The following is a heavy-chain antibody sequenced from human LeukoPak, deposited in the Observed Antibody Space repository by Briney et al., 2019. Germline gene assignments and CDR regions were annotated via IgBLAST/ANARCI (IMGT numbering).Heavy chain of an antibody. CDR1: GGSFSGYY. CDR3: ARDNKEYSSSLGIYYCYYMDV. CDR2: INHSGST. D-gene: IGHD6-6*01. V-gene: IGHV4-34*01. J-gene: IGHJ6*03. Sequence: PSETLSLTCAVYGGSFSGYYWSWIRQPPGKGLEWIGEINHSGSTNYNPSLKSRVTISVDTSKNQFSLNLSSVTAADTAVYYCARDNKEYSSSLGIYYCYYMDVWGKGTTVTVSS.